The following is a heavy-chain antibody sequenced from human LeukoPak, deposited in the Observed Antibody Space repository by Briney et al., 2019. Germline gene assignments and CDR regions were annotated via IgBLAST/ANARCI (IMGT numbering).Heavy chain of an antibody. V-gene: IGHV3-33*01. CDR3: AGDTPPGGDYYFDY. CDR1: GFSFSTYG. D-gene: IGHD3-16*01. Sequence: GGSLRLSCAASGFSFSTYGLHWVRQAPGKGLEWVALIWNAGTNTYYADSVKGRFTISRDNSKNTLYLQMNSLRAEDTAVYYCAGDTPPGGDYYFDYWGQGTLVIVSS. J-gene: IGHJ4*02. CDR2: IWNAGTNT.